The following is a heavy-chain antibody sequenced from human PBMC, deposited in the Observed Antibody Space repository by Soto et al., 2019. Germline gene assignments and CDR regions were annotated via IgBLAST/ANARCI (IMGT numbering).Heavy chain of an antibody. Sequence: GGSLRLSCAASGFRVSSNYMSWVRQAPGKGLEWVSVIYAGGNTHYADSVEGRFTISRDNSKNTLYLQMNSLRAEDTAVYYCAHFDWFIDYWGQGTLVTVSS. J-gene: IGHJ4*02. V-gene: IGHV3-66*01. D-gene: IGHD3-9*01. CDR1: GFRVSSNY. CDR3: AHFDWFIDY. CDR2: IYAGGNT.